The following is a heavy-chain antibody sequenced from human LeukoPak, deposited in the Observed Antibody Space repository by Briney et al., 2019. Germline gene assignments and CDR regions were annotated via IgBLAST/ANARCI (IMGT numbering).Heavy chain of an antibody. J-gene: IGHJ4*02. V-gene: IGHV1-69*06. CDR1: GGTFSNYA. D-gene: IGHD2-2*01. CDR2: IIPIFGTA. Sequence: SVKVSCKASGGTFSNYAISWVRQAPGQGLEWMGGIIPIFGTANYAQKFQGRVTITADKSTSTAYMELSSLRSEDTAVYYCACPPSVVPAAEYYFDYWGQGTLVTVSS. CDR3: ACPPSVVPAAEYYFDY.